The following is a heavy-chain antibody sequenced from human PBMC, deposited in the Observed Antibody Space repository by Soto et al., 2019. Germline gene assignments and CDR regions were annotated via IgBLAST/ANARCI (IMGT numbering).Heavy chain of an antibody. CDR3: ARGRGTGTCPHDFQP. V-gene: IGHV4-31*03. Sequence: QVQLQESGPGLVKPSQTLSLTCTASGGSISSGNYYWSWMRQHPGKGLEWIGYIHYSGSTYYNPSLKSRVIISVNTSNNQFSLKLSSVTAADTAVYYCARGRGTGTCPHDFQPWGQGTLVTVSS. J-gene: IGHJ1*01. D-gene: IGHD3-16*01. CDR1: GGSISSGNYY. CDR2: IHYSGST.